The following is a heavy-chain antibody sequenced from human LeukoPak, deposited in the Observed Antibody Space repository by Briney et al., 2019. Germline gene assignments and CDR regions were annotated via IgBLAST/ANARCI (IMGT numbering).Heavy chain of an antibody. CDR3: ARGIAAAGSFDY. V-gene: IGHV4-34*01. Sequence: SETLSLTCAVYGGSFSGYSWSWIRQPPGKGLEWIGEINHSGSTNYNPSLKSRVTISVDTSKNQFSLKLSSVTAADTAVYYCARGIAAAGSFDYWGQGTLVTVSS. CDR1: GGSFSGYS. CDR2: INHSGST. J-gene: IGHJ4*02. D-gene: IGHD6-13*01.